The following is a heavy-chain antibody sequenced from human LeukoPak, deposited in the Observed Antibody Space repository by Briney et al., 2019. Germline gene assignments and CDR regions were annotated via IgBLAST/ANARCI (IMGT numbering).Heavy chain of an antibody. CDR1: GGSITSDY. Sequence: SETLSLTCTVSGGSITSDYWTWTRQPAGKGLEWIGRIFTSGSATYNPSLKSRVTMSLDTSKNQFSLKLSSVTAADTAVYYCATYYYYMDVWGKGTTVTVSS. V-gene: IGHV4-4*07. CDR3: ATYYYYMDV. J-gene: IGHJ6*03. CDR2: IFTSGSA.